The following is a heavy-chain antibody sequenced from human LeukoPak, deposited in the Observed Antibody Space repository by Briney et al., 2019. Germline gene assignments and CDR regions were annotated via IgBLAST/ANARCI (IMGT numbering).Heavy chain of an antibody. CDR2: INPNSGGT. D-gene: IGHD5-18*01. CDR3: ARDRLPHYTAWIDY. J-gene: IGHJ4*02. CDR1: GYTFTDYY. V-gene: IGHV1-2*02. Sequence: GASVKVSCKASGYTFTDYYMYWVRQAPGQGLEWMGWINPNSGGTNYAQKFQGRVTMTSGTSISTAYMELSSLRSDDTAVYYCARDRLPHYTAWIDYWGQGTLATVSS.